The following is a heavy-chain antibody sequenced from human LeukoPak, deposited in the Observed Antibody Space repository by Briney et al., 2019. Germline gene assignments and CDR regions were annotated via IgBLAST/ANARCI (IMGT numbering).Heavy chain of an antibody. J-gene: IGHJ4*02. CDR3: AKGPGRYYGSGSYPLFDY. CDR1: GFTVSSNY. CDR2: IYSGGST. D-gene: IGHD3-10*01. Sequence: GGSLRLSCAASGFTVSSNYMSWVRQAPGKGLEWVSVIYSGGSTYYADSVKGRFTISRDNSKNTLYLQMNSLRAEDTAVYYCAKGPGRYYGSGSYPLFDYWGQGTLVTVSS. V-gene: IGHV3-53*01.